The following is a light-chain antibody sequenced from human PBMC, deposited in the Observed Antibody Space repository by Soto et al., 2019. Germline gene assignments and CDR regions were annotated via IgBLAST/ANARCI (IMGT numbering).Light chain of an antibody. J-gene: IGKJ1*01. Sequence: EIVLTQSPSTLSLSPGERATLSCRASQIVSVSYLAWYLQEPGQAPRLLIYGASSRATGISDRFSGSGSGTDFTLTISRLEPEDFAVYYCQQYGSSPRTFGQGTKVDIK. CDR2: GAS. CDR3: QQYGSSPRT. CDR1: QIVSVSY. V-gene: IGKV3-20*01.